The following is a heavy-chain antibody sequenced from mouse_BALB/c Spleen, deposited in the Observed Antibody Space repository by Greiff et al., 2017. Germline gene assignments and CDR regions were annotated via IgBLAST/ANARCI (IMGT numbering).Heavy chain of an antibody. D-gene: IGHD3-1*01. V-gene: IGHV2-6-7*01. CDR1: GFSLTGYG. CDR3: ARGELGSPFAY. J-gene: IGHJ3*01. CDR2: IWGDGST. Sequence: QVQLKESGPGLVAPSQSLSITCTVPGFSLTGYGVNWVRQPPGKGLEWLGMIWGDGSTDYNSALKSRLSISKDNSKSQVFLKMNSLQTDDTARYYCARGELGSPFAYWGQGTLVTVSA.